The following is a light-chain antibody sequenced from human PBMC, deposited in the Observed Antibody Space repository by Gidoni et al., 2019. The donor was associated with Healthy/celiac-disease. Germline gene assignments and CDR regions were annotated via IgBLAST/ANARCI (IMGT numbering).Light chain of an antibody. CDR1: QSVSSN. CDR3: QQYNNWPPGWM. V-gene: IGKV3-15*01. Sequence: EIVMTQSPATLSVSPGERVTLSCRASQSVSSNLAWYQQKPGQAPRLLIYGASTRATGIPARFSGSGSGTEFTLTISSLQSEDFAVYYCQQYNNWPPGWMFGQGTKVEIK. CDR2: GAS. J-gene: IGKJ1*01.